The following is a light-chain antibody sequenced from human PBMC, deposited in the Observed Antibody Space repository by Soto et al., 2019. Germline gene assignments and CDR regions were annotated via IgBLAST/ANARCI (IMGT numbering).Light chain of an antibody. Sequence: DIQMTQSPSTLSASVGDRVIITCRASQSISSWLAWYQQKPGKAPKVLIYDASSLESGVPSRFSGSGSGTEFTLTISSLQPDDFATYHCQQYNSYWTFGQGTKVDIK. CDR3: QQYNSYWT. J-gene: IGKJ1*01. V-gene: IGKV1-5*01. CDR2: DAS. CDR1: QSISSW.